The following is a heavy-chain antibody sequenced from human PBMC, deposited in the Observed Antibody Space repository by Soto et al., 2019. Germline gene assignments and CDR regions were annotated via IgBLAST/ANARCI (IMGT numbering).Heavy chain of an antibody. J-gene: IGHJ4*02. CDR1: GFTFSSYA. D-gene: IGHD5-18*01. CDR3: AKYTTLVSGTLGFFDS. Sequence: EVQLLESGGGLVQPGGSLRLSCAASGFTFSSYAMSWVRQAPGKGLEWVSAIHPTIGTYYADSVKGQFTISRDNSKNTMFLQMNSLRAEDTAVYYCAKYTTLVSGTLGFFDSWGQGTLVTVSS. CDR2: IHPTIGT. V-gene: IGHV3-23*01.